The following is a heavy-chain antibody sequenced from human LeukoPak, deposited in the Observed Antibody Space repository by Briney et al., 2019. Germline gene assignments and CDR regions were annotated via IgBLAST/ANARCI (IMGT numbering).Heavy chain of an antibody. CDR1: GASISSSNYF. J-gene: IGHJ6*03. V-gene: IGHV4-39*03. CDR3: V. CDR2: LFYSGIT. Sequence: NPSETLSLTCTVSGASISSSNYFWAWIRQPPGKGLEWIASLFYSGITYNNPSLKSRVTIGVDTSKNQFSLKLTSVTAADTAYYMDVWGKRTTVTGSS.